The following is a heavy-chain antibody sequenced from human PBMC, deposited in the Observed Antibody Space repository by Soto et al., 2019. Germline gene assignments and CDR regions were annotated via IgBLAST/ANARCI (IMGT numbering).Heavy chain of an antibody. V-gene: IGHV4-34*01. J-gene: IGHJ6*02. CDR3: ARARGRNWNYPSYYYYGMDV. CDR2: INHSGST. D-gene: IGHD1-7*01. CDR1: GGSFSGYY. Sequence: RSLTCAVYGGSFSGYYWSWIRQPPGKGLEWIGEINHSGSTNYNPSLKSRVTISVDTSKNQFSLKLSSVTAADTAVYYCARARGRNWNYPSYYYYGMDVWGQGTTVTVSS.